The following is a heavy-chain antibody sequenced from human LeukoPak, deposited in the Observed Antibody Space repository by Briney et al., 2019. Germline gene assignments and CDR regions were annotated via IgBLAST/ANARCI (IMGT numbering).Heavy chain of an antibody. Sequence: SETLSLTCTVSGSSITNYYWSWIRQPPGKGLEWIGYIYYSGGTNYNPSLKSRVTISVDTSKNQFSLKLSSVTAADTAVYYCARHWETSSWYVDYWGQGILVTVSS. V-gene: IGHV4-59*08. J-gene: IGHJ4*02. CDR3: ARHWETSSWYVDY. D-gene: IGHD6-13*01. CDR2: IYYSGGT. CDR1: GSSITNYY.